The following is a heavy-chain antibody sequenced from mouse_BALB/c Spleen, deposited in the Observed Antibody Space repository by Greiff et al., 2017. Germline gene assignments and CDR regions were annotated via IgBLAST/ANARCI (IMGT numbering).Heavy chain of an antibody. CDR2: ISSGGSYT. D-gene: IGHD1-1*01. CDR1: GFTFSSYT. V-gene: IGHV5-6-4*01. J-gene: IGHJ1*01. CDR3: TRDGIDYYGSSGDWYFDV. Sequence: EVQGVESGGGLVKPGGSLKLSCAASGFTFSSYTMSWVRQTPEKRLEWVATISSGGSYTYYPDSVKGRFTISRDNAKNTLYLQMSSLKSEDTAMYYCTRDGIDYYGSSGDWYFDVWGAGTTVTVSS.